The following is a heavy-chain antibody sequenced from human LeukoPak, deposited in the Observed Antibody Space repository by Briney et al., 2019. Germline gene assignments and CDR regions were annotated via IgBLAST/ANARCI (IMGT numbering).Heavy chain of an antibody. D-gene: IGHD6-6*01. CDR3: AITSAPYYYYGMDV. CDR1: GYAFTGYY. CDR2: INPNSGGT. J-gene: IGHJ6*02. V-gene: IGHV1-2*04. Sequence: ASVKVSCKASGYAFTGYYMHWVRQAPGQGLEWMGWINPNSGGTNYAQKFQGWVTMTRDTSISTAYMELSRLRSDDTAVYYCAITSAPYYYYGMDVWGQGTTVTVSS.